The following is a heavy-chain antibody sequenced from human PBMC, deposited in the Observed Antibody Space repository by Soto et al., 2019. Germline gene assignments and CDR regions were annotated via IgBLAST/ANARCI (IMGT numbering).Heavy chain of an antibody. CDR1: GGSISSSSYY. D-gene: IGHD2-2*01. J-gene: IGHJ6*02. CDR3: ARARYQLLHPYYYGMDV. V-gene: IGHV4-61*05. CDR2: MHYSGST. Sequence: SETLSLTCTVSGGSISSSSYYWGWIRQPPGKGLEWIGYMHYSGSTKYNHSLKSRVTISVDTSRNQVSLKLSSVIAADSAVYFCARARYQLLHPYYYGMDVWGQGTTVTVSS.